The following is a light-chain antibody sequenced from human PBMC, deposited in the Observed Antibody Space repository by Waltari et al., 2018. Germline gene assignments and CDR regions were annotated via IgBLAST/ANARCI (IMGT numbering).Light chain of an antibody. V-gene: IGLV1-40*01. Sequence: QSVLTQPPSVSGTPRPRVPISCSGSTPNIREGTDGPWYQHLPGTDPKPLIYGNNHRPSGVPDRFSGSKSGTSASLAITGLQADDEADYFCQSFDNMLSGGVVFGGGTKLAVL. CDR3: QSFDNMLSGGVV. CDR1: TPNIREGTD. J-gene: IGLJ2*01. CDR2: GNN.